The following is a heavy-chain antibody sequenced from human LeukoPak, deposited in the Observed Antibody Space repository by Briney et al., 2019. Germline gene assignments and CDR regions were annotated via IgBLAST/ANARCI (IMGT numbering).Heavy chain of an antibody. D-gene: IGHD1-26*01. J-gene: IGHJ4*02. CDR1: GFTFSSYA. Sequence: GGSLRLSCAASGFTFSSYAISWVRQAPGKGLEWVSAISGSDGSTYYADSVKGRFTISRDNSKNTLYLQMNSLRAEDTAVYYCAKAGGAAVEFFDYWGQGTLVAVSS. CDR2: ISGSDGST. CDR3: AKAGGAAVEFFDY. V-gene: IGHV3-23*01.